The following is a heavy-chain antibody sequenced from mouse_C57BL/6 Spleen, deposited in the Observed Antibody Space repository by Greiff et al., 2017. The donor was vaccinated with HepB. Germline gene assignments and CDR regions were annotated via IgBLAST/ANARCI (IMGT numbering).Heavy chain of an antibody. Sequence: VQLQQPGAELVRPGTSVKLSCKASGYTFTSYWMHWVKQRPGQGLEWIGVIDPSDSYTNYNQKFKGKATLTVDTSSSTAYMQLSSLTSEDSAVYYCARSNYYGSSGYFDVWGTGTTVTVSS. CDR3: ARSNYYGSSGYFDV. V-gene: IGHV1-59*01. J-gene: IGHJ1*03. CDR2: IDPSDSYT. CDR1: GYTFTSYW. D-gene: IGHD1-1*01.